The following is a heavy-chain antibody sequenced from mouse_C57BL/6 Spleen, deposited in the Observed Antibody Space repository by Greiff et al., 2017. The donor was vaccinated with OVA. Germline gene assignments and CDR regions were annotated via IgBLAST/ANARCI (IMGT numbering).Heavy chain of an antibody. D-gene: IGHD1-2*01. CDR1: GYTFTGYC. CDR3: ARLEPLLRMDY. V-gene: IGHV1-9*01. CDR2: ILPGSGST. J-gene: IGHJ4*01. Sequence: QVQLQQSGAELMKPGASVKLSCKATGYTFTGYCIEWVKQRPGHGLEWIGEILPGSGSTNYNEKFKGTATFTADTSSNPAYMQRSSLATEDAAIYYSARLEPLLRMDYWGQGTSVTVSS.